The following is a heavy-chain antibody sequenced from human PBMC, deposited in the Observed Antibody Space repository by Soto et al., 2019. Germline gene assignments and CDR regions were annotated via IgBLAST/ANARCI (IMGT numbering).Heavy chain of an antibody. Sequence: EVQLVESGGGLVQPGGSLRLSCAASGFTFSSYWMSWVRQAPGKGLEWVANIKQDGSEKYYVDSVKGRFTISRDNAKNSLYLQMNSLRAEDTAVYYCARDLGLEWSQSFDPWGQGTLVTVSS. J-gene: IGHJ5*02. CDR2: IKQDGSEK. D-gene: IGHD3-3*01. V-gene: IGHV3-7*01. CDR1: GFTFSSYW. CDR3: ARDLGLEWSQSFDP.